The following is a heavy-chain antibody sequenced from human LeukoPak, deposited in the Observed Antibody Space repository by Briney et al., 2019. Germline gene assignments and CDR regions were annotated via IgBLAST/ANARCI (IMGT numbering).Heavy chain of an antibody. J-gene: IGHJ6*03. CDR2: ISGSSGST. V-gene: IGHV3-23*01. CDR3: AKLHSNYYYYYMDV. CDR1: GFTFSSFA. Sequence: GGSLRLSCAASGFTFSSFAMSWVRQAPGKGLEWVSGISGSSGSTYYEDSVKGRFTISRDNSKNTLYLQMNSLRAEDTAVYYCAKLHSNYYYYYMDVWGKGTTVTVSS. D-gene: IGHD4-11*01.